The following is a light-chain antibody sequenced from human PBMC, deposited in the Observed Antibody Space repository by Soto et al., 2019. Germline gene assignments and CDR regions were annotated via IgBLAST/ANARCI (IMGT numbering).Light chain of an antibody. Sequence: SYVLTQPPSVSVAPGKTARITCGGNNSGSKSVHWYQQKPGQAPVLVIYYDSDRPSGIPERFSGSNSGNTATLAISRVEAGDEADYYCQVWDSSIGGYVFGSGTKVTVL. V-gene: IGLV3-21*04. CDR3: QVWDSSIGGYV. J-gene: IGLJ1*01. CDR1: NSGSKS. CDR2: YDS.